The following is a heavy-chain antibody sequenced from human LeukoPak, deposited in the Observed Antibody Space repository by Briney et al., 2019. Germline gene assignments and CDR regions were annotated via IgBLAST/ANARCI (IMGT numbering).Heavy chain of an antibody. D-gene: IGHD6-13*01. Sequence: GGSLRLSCAASGFTFSAYAMGWVRQAPGKGLEWVSAISGSGGDTYYAEFVKGRFTISRDNSKNTLYLQMNSLRAEDTAVYYCAHISSSWPDYWGQGTLVTVSS. CDR3: AHISSSWPDY. CDR1: GFTFSAYA. CDR2: ISGSGGDT. V-gene: IGHV3-23*01. J-gene: IGHJ4*02.